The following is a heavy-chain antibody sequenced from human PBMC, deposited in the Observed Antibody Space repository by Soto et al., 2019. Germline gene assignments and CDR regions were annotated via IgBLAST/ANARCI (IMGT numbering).Heavy chain of an antibody. J-gene: IGHJ4*02. D-gene: IGHD3-10*01. CDR1: GGSFSGYY. V-gene: IGHV4-34*01. CDR3: ARGPSIGYFDY. Sequence: KPSETLSLTCAVYGGSFSGYYWSWIRQPPGKGLEWIGEINHSGSTNYNPSLKSRVTISVDTSKNQFSLKLSSVTAADTAVYYCARGPSIGYFDYWGQGTLVTVSS. CDR2: INHSGST.